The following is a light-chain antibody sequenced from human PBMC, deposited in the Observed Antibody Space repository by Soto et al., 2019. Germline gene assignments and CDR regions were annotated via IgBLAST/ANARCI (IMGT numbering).Light chain of an antibody. CDR2: KTS. J-gene: IGKJ1*01. V-gene: IGKV1-5*03. CDR3: QQYSSYPWT. Sequence: DIKMTQSPSTLSGSVGDRVAITCRASQSISTLLAWYQQKPGKAPNLLIYKTSVLESGVPSRFSGSGSGTEFTLTISSLQPDDFATYYCQQYSSYPWTFGQGTKVEIK. CDR1: QSISTL.